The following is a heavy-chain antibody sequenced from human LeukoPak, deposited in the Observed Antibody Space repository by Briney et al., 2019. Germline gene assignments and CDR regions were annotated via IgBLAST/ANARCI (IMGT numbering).Heavy chain of an antibody. J-gene: IGHJ4*02. CDR1: GFSFSSYA. CDR2: ISSSSSYI. D-gene: IGHD5-18*01. CDR3: ARQYGGYSYGSGFDY. V-gene: IGHV3-21*01. Sequence: GGSLRLSCAASGFSFSSYAMNWVRQAPGKGLEWVSSISSSSSYIYYADSVKGRFTISRDNAKNSLYLQMNSLRAEDTAVYYCARQYGGYSYGSGFDYWGQGTLVTVSS.